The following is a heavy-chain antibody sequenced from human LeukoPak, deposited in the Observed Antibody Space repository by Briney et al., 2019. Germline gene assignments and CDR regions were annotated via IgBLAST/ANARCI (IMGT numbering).Heavy chain of an antibody. V-gene: IGHV3-23*01. D-gene: IGHD6-6*01. CDR2: ISGSGGST. J-gene: IGHJ5*02. Sequence: GGSLRLSCAASGFTFSSYAMSWVRQAPGKGLEWVSAISGSGGSTYSADAVKGRVTISRDNSKNTLYLQMNSLRAEETAAYYCAKGYSSSINLCDPWGQGTLVTVSS. CDR3: AKGYSSSINLCDP. CDR1: GFTFSSYA.